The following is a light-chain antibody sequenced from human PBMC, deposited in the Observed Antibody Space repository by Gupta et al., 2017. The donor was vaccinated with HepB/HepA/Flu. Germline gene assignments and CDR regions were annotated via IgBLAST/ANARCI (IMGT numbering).Light chain of an antibody. Sequence: QSVLTQPPSASGTPGQRVTISCSGSNFNIGRNAVNWYQQFPGTAPKLLIYMNNQRPSGVPDQFSASKSGTSASLAITGLQSDCEASYYCAAWDDSLDGWVFGGGTKLTVL. CDR2: MNN. V-gene: IGLV1-44*01. J-gene: IGLJ3*02. CDR3: AAWDDSLDGWV. CDR1: NFNIGRNA.